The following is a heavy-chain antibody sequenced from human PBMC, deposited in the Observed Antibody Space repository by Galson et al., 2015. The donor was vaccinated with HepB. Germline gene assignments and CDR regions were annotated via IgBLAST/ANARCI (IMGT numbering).Heavy chain of an antibody. D-gene: IGHD4-17*01. J-gene: IGHJ3*02. Sequence: SLRLSCAASGFTFSSYAMSWVRQAPGKGLEWVSSISGSGGSTNYADSVKGRFTISRDNSKNTLYVQMNSLRAEDTAVYYCAKYRVYADARDAFDIWGQGTMVTVSS. CDR1: GFTFSSYA. V-gene: IGHV3-23*01. CDR2: ISGSGGST. CDR3: AKYRVYADARDAFDI.